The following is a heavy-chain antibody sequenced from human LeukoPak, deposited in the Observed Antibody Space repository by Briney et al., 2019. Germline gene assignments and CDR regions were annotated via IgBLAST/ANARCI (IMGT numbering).Heavy chain of an antibody. D-gene: IGHD3-10*01. Sequence: SVKVSCKASGYTFTSYGISWVRQAPGQGLEWMGGIIPIFGTANYAQKFQGRVTITADESTSTAYMELSSLRSGDTAVYYCARVGEQPHAFDIWGQGTMVTVSS. V-gene: IGHV1-69*13. J-gene: IGHJ3*02. CDR2: IIPIFGTA. CDR1: GYTFTSYG. CDR3: ARVGEQPHAFDI.